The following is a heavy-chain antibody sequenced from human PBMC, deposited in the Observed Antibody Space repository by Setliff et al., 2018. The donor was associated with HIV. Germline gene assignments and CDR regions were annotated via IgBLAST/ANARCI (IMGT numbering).Heavy chain of an antibody. CDR3: ASFKVGATGVDY. V-gene: IGHV4-34*01. J-gene: IGHJ4*02. CDR1: GGSFSGYY. CDR2: INHSGST. D-gene: IGHD1-26*01. Sequence: SETLSLTCAVYGGSFSGYYWSWIRQPPGKGLEWIGEINHSGSTNYNPSLKSRVTISVDTSKSQFSLKLSSVTAADTAVYYCASFKVGATGVDYWGQGTLVTVSS.